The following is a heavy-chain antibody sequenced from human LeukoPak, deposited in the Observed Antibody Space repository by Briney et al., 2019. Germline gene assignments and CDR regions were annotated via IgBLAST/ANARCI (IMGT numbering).Heavy chain of an antibody. J-gene: IGHJ4*02. V-gene: IGHV3-23*01. D-gene: IGHD6-13*01. CDR2: ISGSGGST. CDR3: AKDLGYSSSWEAFDY. CDR1: GFTFSSYA. Sequence: GGSLRLSCAASGFTFSSYAMSWVRQAPGKGLEWVSAISGSGGSTYYADSVKGRFTISRDNSKNTLYLQMNSLRAEDTAVYYCAKDLGYSSSWEAFDYWGQGTLVTVSS.